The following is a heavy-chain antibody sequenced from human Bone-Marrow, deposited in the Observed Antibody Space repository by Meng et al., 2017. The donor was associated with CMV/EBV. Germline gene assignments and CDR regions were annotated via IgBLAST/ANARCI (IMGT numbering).Heavy chain of an antibody. CDR2: IYWNDDK. CDR1: LSTSRVC. D-gene: IGHD2-2*01. CDR3: ARTPGYCSSTSCFLFWFDP. Sequence: LSTSRVCGACVRQPPGKALEWLALIYWNDDKRYSPSLKSRLTITKDTSKNQVVLTMTNMDPVDTATYYCARTPGYCSSTSCFLFWFDPWGQGTLVTVSS. J-gene: IGHJ5*02. V-gene: IGHV2-5*01.